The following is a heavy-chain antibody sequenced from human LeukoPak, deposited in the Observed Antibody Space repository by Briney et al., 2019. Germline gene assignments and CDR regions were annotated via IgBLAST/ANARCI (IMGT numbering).Heavy chain of an antibody. V-gene: IGHV4-59*01. CDR2: IYYSGST. J-gene: IGHJ6*03. D-gene: IGHD5-18*01. CDR3: ARTTEGGYTYDYFYYYYMDV. Sequence: SETLSPTCTVSGGSISSYYWSWIRQPPGKGLEWIGYIYYSGSTNYNPSLKSRVTISVDTSKNQFSLKLSSVTAADTAVYYCARTTEGGYTYDYFYYYYMDVWGKGTTVTISS. CDR1: GGSISSYY.